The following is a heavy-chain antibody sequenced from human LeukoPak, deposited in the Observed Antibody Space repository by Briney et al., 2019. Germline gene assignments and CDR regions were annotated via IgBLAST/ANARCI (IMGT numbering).Heavy chain of an antibody. CDR3: ATEGYSSGWKGAFDI. CDR2: INPNSGGT. CDR1: GYTFTGYY. V-gene: IGHV1-2*02. J-gene: IGHJ3*02. Sequence: ASVKVSCKASGYTFTGYYMHWVRQAPGQGLEWMGWINPNSGGTNYAQKFQGRVTMTRDTSISTAYMELSRLRSDDTAVYYCATEGYSSGWKGAFDIWSQGTMVTVSS. D-gene: IGHD6-19*01.